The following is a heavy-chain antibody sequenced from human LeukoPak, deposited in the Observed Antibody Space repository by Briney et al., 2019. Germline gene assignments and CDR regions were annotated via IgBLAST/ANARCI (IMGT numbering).Heavy chain of an antibody. V-gene: IGHV3-30*04. CDR3: ATDPRFHFGESSHWGGY. D-gene: IGHD3-10*01. CDR1: GFTFSSYA. CDR2: IRYDGSNK. J-gene: IGHJ4*02. Sequence: PGRSLRLSCAASGFTFSSYAMHWVRQAPGKGLEWVAFIRYDGSNKYYADSVKGRFTISRDNSKNTLYLQMNSLRAEDTAVYYCATDPRFHFGESSHWGGYWGQGTLVTVSS.